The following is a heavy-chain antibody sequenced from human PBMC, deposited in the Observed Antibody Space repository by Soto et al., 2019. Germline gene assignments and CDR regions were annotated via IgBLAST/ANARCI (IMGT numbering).Heavy chain of an antibody. CDR2: ISGSGGST. CDR3: AKTYYDILTGYWASLYYFDY. J-gene: IGHJ4*02. Sequence: PGVSLXLSFAASGFTFSSYSMSWVRQAPGKGLEWVSAISGSGGSTYYADSVKGRFTISRDNSKNTLYLQMNSLRAEDTAVYYCAKTYYDILTGYWASLYYFDYWGQGTLVTVSS. CDR1: GFTFSSYS. D-gene: IGHD3-9*01. V-gene: IGHV3-23*01.